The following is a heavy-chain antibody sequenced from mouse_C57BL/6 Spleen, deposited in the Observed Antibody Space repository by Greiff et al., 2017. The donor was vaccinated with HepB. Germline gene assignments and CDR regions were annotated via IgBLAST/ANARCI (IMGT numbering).Heavy chain of an antibody. D-gene: IGHD1-1*01. CDR2: INPSNGGT. J-gene: IGHJ4*01. CDR3: ASPITTVVAPYAMDY. Sequence: VQLQQPGTELVKPGASVKLSCKASGYTFTSYWMHWVKQRPGQGLEWIGNINPSNGGTNYNEKFKSKATLTVDKSSSTAYMQLSSLTSEDSAVYYCASPITTVVAPYAMDYWGQGTSVTVSS. CDR1: GYTFTSYW. V-gene: IGHV1-53*01.